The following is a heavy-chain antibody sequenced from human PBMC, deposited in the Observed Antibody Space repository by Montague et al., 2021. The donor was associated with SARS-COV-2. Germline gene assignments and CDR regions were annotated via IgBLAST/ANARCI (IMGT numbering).Heavy chain of an antibody. CDR2: IYYSGST. J-gene: IGHJ5*02. CDR3: ARLVWFGELSSENWFDP. Sequence: SETLSLTCTVSGGSISSSSNYWGWVRQPPGKGLEWIGSIYYSGSTYYKSSLESRVTISVDTSKNQFSLKLNSVTAADTAVYYCARLVWFGELSSENWFDPWGQGTLVTVSS. CDR1: GGSISSSSNY. D-gene: IGHD3-10*01. V-gene: IGHV4-39*01.